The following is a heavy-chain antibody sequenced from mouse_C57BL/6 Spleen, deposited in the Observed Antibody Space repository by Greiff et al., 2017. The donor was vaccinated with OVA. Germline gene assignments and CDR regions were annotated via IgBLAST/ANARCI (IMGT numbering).Heavy chain of an antibody. D-gene: IGHD2-2*01. CDR1: GFSLSTSGMG. J-gene: IGHJ4*01. Sequence: QVTLKESGPGILQSSQTLSLTCSFSGFSLSTSGMGVSWIRQPSGKGLEWLAHIYWDDDKRYNPSLKSRLTISKDTSRNQVFLKITSVDTADTATYYCAGDYGYNYAMDYWGQGTSVTVSS. CDR2: IYWDDDK. CDR3: AGDYGYNYAMDY. V-gene: IGHV8-12*01.